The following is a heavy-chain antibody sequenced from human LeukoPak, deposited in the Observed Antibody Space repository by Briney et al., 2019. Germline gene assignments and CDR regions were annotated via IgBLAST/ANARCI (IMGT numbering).Heavy chain of an antibody. CDR2: IYTSGTT. D-gene: IGHD6-6*01. CDR3: ARWSGSVTARNYYYYMDV. V-gene: IGHV4-61*02. CDR1: GGSVRRGNYY. J-gene: IGHJ6*03. Sequence: SQTLSLTCTVSGGSVRRGNYYWTWIRQPAGSGLEWIGRIYTSGTTDYNPSLRTRVTISVDASRNQFSLSLSSVTAADTAVYYCARWSGSVTARNYYYYMDVWGEGTTVTVSS.